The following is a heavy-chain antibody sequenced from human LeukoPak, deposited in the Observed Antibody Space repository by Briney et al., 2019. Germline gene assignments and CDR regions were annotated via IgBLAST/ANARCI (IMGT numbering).Heavy chain of an antibody. J-gene: IGHJ4*02. D-gene: IGHD2-15*01. CDR3: ARDSCSGGSCYSNVDY. V-gene: IGHV3-7*01. CDR1: GFTFSSYW. Sequence: GGSLRLSCAASGFTFSSYWMSWVRQAPGKGPEWVANIKQDGSEKYYVDSVKGRFTISRDNAKNSLYLQMNSLRAEDTAVYYCARDSCSGGSCYSNVDYWGQGTLVTVSS. CDR2: IKQDGSEK.